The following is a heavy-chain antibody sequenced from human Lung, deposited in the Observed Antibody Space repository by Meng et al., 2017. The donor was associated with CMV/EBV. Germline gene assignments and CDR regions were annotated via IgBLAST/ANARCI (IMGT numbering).Heavy chain of an antibody. V-gene: IGHV4-59*12. CDR1: GASMSSDY. D-gene: IGHD3-16*01. J-gene: IGHJ5*02. CDR3: AKGGGSWFGP. CDR2: VYHMGNT. Sequence: SETLSLTCTVSGASMSSDYWSWIRQSPGKGLEWVASVYHMGNTNYNPSLKSRATISLDTSKSQFSLKPISVTGADTAIYYCAKGGGSWFGPWGHGSLVTVSS.